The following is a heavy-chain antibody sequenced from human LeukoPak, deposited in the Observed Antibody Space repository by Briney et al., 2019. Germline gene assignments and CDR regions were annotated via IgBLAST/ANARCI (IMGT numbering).Heavy chain of an antibody. Sequence: PGGSVRLSCAASGFIFSSYAMSWVRLAPGKGLEWISVISGSGGRTDYADSVKGRFTISRDNSKNTLYLQMNSLRAEDTAVYYCAKTALAVAGIVPVGSKLDYWGQGTLVTVSP. J-gene: IGHJ4*02. CDR3: AKTALAVAGIVPVGSKLDY. CDR1: GFIFSSYA. V-gene: IGHV3-23*01. D-gene: IGHD6-19*01. CDR2: ISGSGGRT.